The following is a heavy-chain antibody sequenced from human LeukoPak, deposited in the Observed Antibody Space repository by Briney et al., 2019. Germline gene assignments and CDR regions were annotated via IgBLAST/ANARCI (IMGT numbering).Heavy chain of an antibody. V-gene: IGHV3-20*04. D-gene: IGHD3-10*01. CDR2: INWKTGAT. J-gene: IGHJ4*02. Sequence: GGTLRLSCAASGFTFSSYGMSWVRQAPGKGLEWLSGINWKTGATGYSYSVKGRFTISKDNTKNSLYLQMNSLRAEDTAFYYCARETSARGVSTHWGQGTLVTVSS. CDR1: GFTFSSYG. CDR3: ARETSARGVSTH.